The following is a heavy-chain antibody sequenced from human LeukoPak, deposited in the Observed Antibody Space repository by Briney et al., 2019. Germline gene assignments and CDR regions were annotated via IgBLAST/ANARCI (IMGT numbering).Heavy chain of an antibody. CDR2: IIPIFGTA. V-gene: IGHV1-69*01. CDR3: ARDPRGYKASPD. Sequence: ASVKVSCKASGGTFSSYAISWGRQAPGQGLEWMGGIIPIFGTANYAQKFQGRVTITADESTSTAFMELSSLRSEDTAVYYCARDPRGYKASPDWGQGTLVTVSS. D-gene: IGHD5-18*01. CDR1: GGTFSSYA. J-gene: IGHJ4*02.